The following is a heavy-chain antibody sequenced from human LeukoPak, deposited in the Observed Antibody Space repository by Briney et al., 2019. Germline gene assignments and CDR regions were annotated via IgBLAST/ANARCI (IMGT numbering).Heavy chain of an antibody. CDR1: GYTFTSYY. J-gene: IGHJ6*02. D-gene: IGHD3-3*01. Sequence: GASVKVSCKASGYTFTSYYMHWVRQAPGQGLEGMGIINPSGGSTSYAQKFQGRVTMTRDTSTSTGYMELSSLRSEDTAVYYCARDLAIFGVVTPIPYYYYYYGMDVWGQGTTVTVSS. CDR3: ARDLAIFGVVTPIPYYYYYYGMDV. V-gene: IGHV1-46*01. CDR2: INPSGGST.